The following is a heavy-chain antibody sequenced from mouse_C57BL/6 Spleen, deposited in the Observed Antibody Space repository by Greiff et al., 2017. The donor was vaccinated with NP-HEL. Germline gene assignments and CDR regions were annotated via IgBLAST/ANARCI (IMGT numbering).Heavy chain of an antibody. Sequence: QVHVKQSGAELVRPGSSVKLSCKASGYTFTSYWMDWVKQRPGQGLEWIGNIYPSDSETHYNQKFKDKATLTVDKSSSTAYMQLSSLTSEDSAVYYCARRYYDYVGFAYWGQGTLVTVSA. D-gene: IGHD2-4*01. V-gene: IGHV1-61*01. CDR1: GYTFTSYW. CDR3: ARRYYDYVGFAY. CDR2: IYPSDSET. J-gene: IGHJ3*01.